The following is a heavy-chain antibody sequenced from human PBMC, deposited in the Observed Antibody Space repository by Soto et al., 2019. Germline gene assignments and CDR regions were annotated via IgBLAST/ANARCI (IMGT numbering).Heavy chain of an antibody. Sequence: PSETLSLTCAVKTESFSHYYWIWIRQPPGKGLEWIGEIDHSGNTNYNPSLKSRVTMSVDTSRNQISLKLTTVTAADTAVYYCTRANWYSEYWGQGTLVTVSS. CDR1: TESFSHYY. J-gene: IGHJ4*02. CDR2: IDHSGNT. V-gene: IGHV4-34*01. D-gene: IGHD7-27*01. CDR3: TRANWYSEY.